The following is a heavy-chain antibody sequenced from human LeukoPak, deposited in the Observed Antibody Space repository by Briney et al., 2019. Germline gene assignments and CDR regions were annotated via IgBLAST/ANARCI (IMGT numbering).Heavy chain of an antibody. CDR1: GFTFSSYA. CDR2: ISHDDGNKT. CDR3: ARRDAYNLDF. J-gene: IGHJ4*02. D-gene: IGHD5-24*01. Sequence: GRSLRLSCAASGFTFSSYAVHWVRPAPGRGLEWVAVISHDDGNKTHYADSVKGRFTVSRDNSKKTLYLLMNSLRLEDTAMYYCARRDAYNLDFWGQGTLVTVSS. V-gene: IGHV3-30*04.